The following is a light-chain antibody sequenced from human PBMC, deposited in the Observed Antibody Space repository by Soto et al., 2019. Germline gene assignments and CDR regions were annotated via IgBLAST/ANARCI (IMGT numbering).Light chain of an antibody. CDR3: SSYTSRSTLV. CDR1: SSDVGGYNY. J-gene: IGLJ2*01. V-gene: IGLV2-14*01. Sequence: QSALTQPASVSGSPGQSITISCTGTSSDVGGYNYDSWYQQHPGKAPKLMIYDVSNRPSGVSNRFSGSKSGNTASLTISGLQAEDEADYYCSSYTSRSTLVFGGGTKLTVL. CDR2: DVS.